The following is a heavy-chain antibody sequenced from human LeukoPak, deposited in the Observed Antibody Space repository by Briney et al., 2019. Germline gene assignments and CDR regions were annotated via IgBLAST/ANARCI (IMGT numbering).Heavy chain of an antibody. CDR1: GGSLSSYY. D-gene: IGHD3-16*01. CDR2: IYYSGST. V-gene: IGHV4-59*01. CDR3: AGDKARGVWAFDP. J-gene: IGHJ5*02. Sequence: SETLSLTCTVSGGSLSSYYWSWIRQPPGKGLEWIGYIYYSGSTNYNPSLKSRVTISVDTSKNQFSLKLSSVTAADTAVYYCAGDKARGVWAFDPWGQGTLVTVSS.